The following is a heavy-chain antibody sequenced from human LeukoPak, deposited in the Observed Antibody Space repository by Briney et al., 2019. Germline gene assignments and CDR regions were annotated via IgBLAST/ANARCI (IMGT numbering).Heavy chain of an antibody. Sequence: HSETLSLTCTVSGGSISSSSYYWGWIRQPPGKGLEWIGSIYYSGSTYYNPSLKSRVTISVDTSKNQFSLKLSSVTAADTAVYYCARRNNDFWSGYYDYWGQGTLVTVSS. V-gene: IGHV4-39*01. J-gene: IGHJ4*02. CDR3: ARRNNDFWSGYYDY. CDR2: IYYSGST. CDR1: GGSISSSSYY. D-gene: IGHD3-3*01.